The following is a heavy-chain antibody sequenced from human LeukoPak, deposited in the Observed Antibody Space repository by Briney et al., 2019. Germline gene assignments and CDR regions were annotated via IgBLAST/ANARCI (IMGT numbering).Heavy chain of an antibody. CDR1: GYTFTGYY. D-gene: IGHD3-22*01. J-gene: IGHJ5*02. CDR3: ARAKVRSYYYDSRHNWFDP. CDR2: INPNSGGT. Sequence: ASVKVSCKASGYTFTGYYMHWVRQAPGQGLEWMGWINPNSGGTNYAQKFQGRVTMTRDTSISTAYMELSRLRSDDTAVYYCARAKVRSYYYDSRHNWFDPWGQGTLVTVSS. V-gene: IGHV1-2*02.